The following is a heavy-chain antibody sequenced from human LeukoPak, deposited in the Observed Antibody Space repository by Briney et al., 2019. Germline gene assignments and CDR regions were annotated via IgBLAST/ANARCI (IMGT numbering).Heavy chain of an antibody. J-gene: IGHJ6*03. CDR3: ARHGTLYYYYYMDV. Sequence: LRLSCAASGFTFSYFEMNWVRQPPGKGLEWIGEINHSGSTNYNPSLKSRVTISVDTSKNQFSLKLSSVTAADTAVYYCARHGTLYYYYYMDVWGKGTTVTISS. V-gene: IGHV4-34*01. CDR2: INHSGST. CDR1: GFTFSYFE. D-gene: IGHD1-1*01.